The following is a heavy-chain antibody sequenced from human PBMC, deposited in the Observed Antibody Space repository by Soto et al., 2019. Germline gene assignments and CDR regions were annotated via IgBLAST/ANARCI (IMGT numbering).Heavy chain of an antibody. CDR1: GGSISSYY. D-gene: IGHD6-19*01. CDR3: SSHRALAGLFFDY. V-gene: IGHV4-59*01. Sequence: QVQLQESGPGLVKPSETLSLTCTVSGGSISSYYWSWIRQPPGKGLEWIGYIYYSGSTNYNPSLLSRVTVSVDTSKNQFSLKLSSVTAADTAVYYCSSHRALAGLFFDYWGQGTLVTVSS. CDR2: IYYSGST. J-gene: IGHJ4*02.